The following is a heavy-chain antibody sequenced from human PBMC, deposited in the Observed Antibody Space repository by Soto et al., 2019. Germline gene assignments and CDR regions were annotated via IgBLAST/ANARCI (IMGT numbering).Heavy chain of an antibody. Sequence: RYLPCAVYGGSFSGYYWSWIRQPPGKGLEWIGEINHSGSTNYNPSLKSRVTISVDTSKNQFSLKLSSVTAADTAVYYCARGSFSTYYDFWSGSRGAWDYYYGMDVWGKGIPVTV. J-gene: IGHJ6*04. V-gene: IGHV4-34*01. CDR2: INHSGST. CDR3: ARGSFSTYYDFWSGSRGAWDYYYGMDV. CDR1: GGSFSGYY. D-gene: IGHD3-3*01.